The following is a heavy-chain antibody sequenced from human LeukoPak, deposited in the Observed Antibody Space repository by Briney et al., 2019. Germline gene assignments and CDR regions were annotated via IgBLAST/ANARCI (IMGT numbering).Heavy chain of an antibody. CDR3: ARVGSLSMGGE. Sequence: ASVKVSCKASGYTFTSYGISWVRQAPGQGLEWMGIINPSGGSTSYAQKFQGRVTMTRDMSTSTVYMELSSLRSEDTAVYYCARVGSLSMGGEWGQGTLVTVSS. V-gene: IGHV1-46*01. CDR1: GYTFTSYG. D-gene: IGHD3-16*01. CDR2: INPSGGST. J-gene: IGHJ4*02.